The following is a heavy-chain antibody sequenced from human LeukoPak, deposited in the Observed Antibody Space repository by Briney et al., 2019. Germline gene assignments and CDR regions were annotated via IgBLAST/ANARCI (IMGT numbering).Heavy chain of an antibody. Sequence: GGSLRLSCAASGFTFSSYDMHWVRQATGKGLEWVSAIGTAGDTYYPGSVRGRFTISRENAKNSLYLQMNSLRAGDTAVYYCARSGEGTRWEPYFDYWGQGTLVTVSS. J-gene: IGHJ4*02. CDR2: IGTAGDT. CDR3: ARSGEGTRWEPYFDY. V-gene: IGHV3-13*01. CDR1: GFTFSSYD. D-gene: IGHD1-26*01.